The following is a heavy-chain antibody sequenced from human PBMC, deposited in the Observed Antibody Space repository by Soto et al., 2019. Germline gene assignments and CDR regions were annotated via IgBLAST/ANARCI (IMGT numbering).Heavy chain of an antibody. D-gene: IGHD6-13*01. Sequence: SETLSLTCAVYGGSFSGYYWSWIRQPPGKGLEWIGEINHSGSTNYNPSLKSRVTISVDTSKNHFSLKLSSVTAADTAVYYCARGRIAAADYWGQGTLVTVSS. CDR3: ARGRIAAADY. J-gene: IGHJ4*02. V-gene: IGHV4-34*01. CDR2: INHSGST. CDR1: GGSFSGYY.